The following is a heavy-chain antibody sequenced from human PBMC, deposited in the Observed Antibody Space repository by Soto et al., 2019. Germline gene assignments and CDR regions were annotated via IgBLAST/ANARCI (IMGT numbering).Heavy chain of an antibody. CDR1: GGTFSHSA. D-gene: IGHD2-2*01. J-gene: IGHJ4*02. Sequence: QVQLVQSGAEVKKPGSSVKVSCKTSGGTFSHSAISWVRQAPGQGLEWMGVIIPLFRTANYAQNFKARVTITAYESTSTAYMELSSMRSDDRAFYCCAGHPFQPEVYVPFDSGGQGTLVTVSS. CDR2: IIPLFRTA. V-gene: IGHV1-69*01. CDR3: AGHPFQPEVYVPFDS.